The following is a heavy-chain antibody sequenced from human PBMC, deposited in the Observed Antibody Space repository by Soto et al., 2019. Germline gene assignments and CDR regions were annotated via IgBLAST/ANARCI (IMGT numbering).Heavy chain of an antibody. D-gene: IGHD3-16*01. CDR2: IKEDGSEK. CDR1: AFSFSSHW. Sequence: EVHLVESGGGLVQPGGSLRLSCAASAFSFSSHWMSWVRQAPGKGLEWVANIKEDGSEKYYVDSVKGRFTISRDNAKNSVYRQMTSLRVEDTAVYYCARIGWGYDYVWGRYFDYWGQGTLVTVSS. CDR3: ARIGWGYDYVWGRYFDY. V-gene: IGHV3-7*01. J-gene: IGHJ4*02.